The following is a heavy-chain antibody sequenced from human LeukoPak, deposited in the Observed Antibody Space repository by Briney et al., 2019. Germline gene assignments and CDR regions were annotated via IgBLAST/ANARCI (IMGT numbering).Heavy chain of an antibody. J-gene: IGHJ6*03. D-gene: IGHD6-6*01. CDR1: GGTFSSYA. V-gene: IGHV1-69*01. CDR2: IIPISGTI. Sequence: SVKVSCKASGGTFSSYAISWVRQAPGQGLDWMGGIIPISGTINYAQKFQGRVTITADESTSTAYMELTSLRSEDTAVYYCARSSYSNSRIEWVDYYYHYHYMDVWGKGTTVTISS. CDR3: ARSSYSNSRIEWVDYYYHYHYMDV.